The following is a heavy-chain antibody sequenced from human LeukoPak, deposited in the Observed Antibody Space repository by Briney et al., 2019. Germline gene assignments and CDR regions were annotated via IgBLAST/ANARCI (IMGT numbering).Heavy chain of an antibody. CDR3: AKDRVRYDYVWGSYRVPLPDY. Sequence: GRSLRLSCAASGFTFSSYGMHWVRQAPGKGLEWVAVIWYDGSNKHYADSVKGRFTISRDNSKNTLYLQMNSLRAEDTAVYYCAKDRVRYDYVWGSYRVPLPDYWGQGTLVTVSS. V-gene: IGHV3-33*06. D-gene: IGHD3-16*02. CDR2: IWYDGSNK. J-gene: IGHJ4*02. CDR1: GFTFSSYG.